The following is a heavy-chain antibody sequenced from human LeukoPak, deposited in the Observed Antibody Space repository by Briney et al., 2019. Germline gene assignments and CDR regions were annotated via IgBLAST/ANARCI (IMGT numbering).Heavy chain of an antibody. CDR2: LYYNGNT. D-gene: IGHD6-6*01. Sequence: PSETLSLTCIVSGGSISSSNYYWGWIRQPPGKGLEWIGTLYYNGNTYYNPSLKSRITTSVDTSKNQFALKLRFVTAADTAVYYCARLMASKVARGWFDSWGQGTLVAVSS. V-gene: IGHV4-39*01. CDR1: GGSISSSNYY. J-gene: IGHJ5*01. CDR3: ARLMASKVARGWFDS.